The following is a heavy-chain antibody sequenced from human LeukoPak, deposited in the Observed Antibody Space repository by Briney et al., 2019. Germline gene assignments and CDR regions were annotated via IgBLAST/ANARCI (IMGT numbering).Heavy chain of an antibody. D-gene: IGHD3-3*01. V-gene: IGHV4-59*01. J-gene: IGHJ4*02. CDR2: ISYSGST. CDR3: ARASRSGYYPHFDD. CDR1: GVSISSYY. Sequence: PSETLSLTGTVSGVSISSYYWSWIRQPPGKGLEWIGYISYSGSTNYNPSLKSRVTISVDTSKNQFSLKLSSVTAADTAVYYCARASRSGYYPHFDDRGQGTRPAVST.